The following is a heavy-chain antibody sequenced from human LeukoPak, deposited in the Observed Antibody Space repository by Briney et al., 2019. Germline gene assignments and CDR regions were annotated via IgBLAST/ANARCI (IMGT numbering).Heavy chain of an antibody. D-gene: IGHD3-10*02. J-gene: IGHJ6*04. CDR1: GVSFSSYA. V-gene: IGHV3-23*01. CDR3: AELGITMIGCV. CDR2: MSSSDDGR. Sequence: GGGLRLSCAPSGVSFSSYAMSWVRQAPGKGLEWVSAMSSSDDGRYYAASVRGRFTISRDTSRSTLYLQMNSLRAEDAAVYYCAELGITMIGCVCGKGTTVTISS.